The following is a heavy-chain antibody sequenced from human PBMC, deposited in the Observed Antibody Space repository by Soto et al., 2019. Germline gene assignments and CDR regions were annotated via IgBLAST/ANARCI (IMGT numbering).Heavy chain of an antibody. CDR1: GFTFGGYA. D-gene: IGHD5-12*01. Sequence: GGSLRLSCAASGFTFGGYAMSWVRQAPGKGLEWVSAISGSGGSTYYADSVKGRFTISRDNSKNTLYLQMNSLRAEDTAVYYCAKGGGGYDWGSYYYYGMDVWGQGTTVTVSS. CDR2: ISGSGGST. CDR3: AKGGGGYDWGSYYYYGMDV. J-gene: IGHJ6*02. V-gene: IGHV3-23*01.